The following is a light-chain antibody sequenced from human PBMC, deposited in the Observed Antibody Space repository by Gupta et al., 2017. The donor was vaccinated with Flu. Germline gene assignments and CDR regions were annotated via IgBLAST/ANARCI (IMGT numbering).Light chain of an antibody. V-gene: IGLV1-44*01. CDR1: SSNIGSKT. Sequence: QAVLPRPPSASATPGPTVTVSCSGSSSNIGSKTVNWYQQFSGTAPRLLIYYNNRRPSGFPDRFSGSTSGSSPSLAISGLQSEHQATYFCAAWDDSLPAWVFGGGTQLTVL. CDR3: AAWDDSLPAWV. CDR2: YNN. J-gene: IGLJ3*02.